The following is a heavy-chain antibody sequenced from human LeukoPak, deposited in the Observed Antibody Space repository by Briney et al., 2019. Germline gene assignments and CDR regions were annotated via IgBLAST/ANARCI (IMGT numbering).Heavy chain of an antibody. CDR3: AREECSSPMKHAFDI. CDR2: IIPIFGTA. Sequence: SVKVSCKASGGTFSSYAISWVRQAPGQGLEWMGGIIPIFGTANYAQKFQGRVTITTDESTSTAYMELSSLRSEDTAVYYCAREECSSPMKHAFDIWGQGTMVTVSS. D-gene: IGHD6-13*01. V-gene: IGHV1-69*05. J-gene: IGHJ3*02. CDR1: GGTFSSYA.